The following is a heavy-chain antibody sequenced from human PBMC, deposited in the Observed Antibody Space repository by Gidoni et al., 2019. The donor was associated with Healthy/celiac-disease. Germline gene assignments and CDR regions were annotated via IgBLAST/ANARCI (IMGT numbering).Heavy chain of an antibody. CDR2: INPSGGST. CDR1: GYPFTSYY. J-gene: IGHJ4*02. D-gene: IGHD3-9*01. CDR3: ARIRLTGSYYFDY. V-gene: IGHV1-46*03. Sequence: QVQLVQSGAEVKKPGASVKFSCQASGYPFTSYYMHWVRQAPGQGLEWMGIINPSGGSTSYAQKFQGRVTMTRDTSTSTVYMELSSLRSEDTAVYYCARIRLTGSYYFDYWGQGTLVTVSS.